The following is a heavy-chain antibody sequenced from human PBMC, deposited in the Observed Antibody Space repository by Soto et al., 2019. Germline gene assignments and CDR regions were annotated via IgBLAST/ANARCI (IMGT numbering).Heavy chain of an antibody. J-gene: IGHJ4*02. CDR3: ASESITMIVVVY. Sequence: QLQLQESGPGLVKPSETLSLTCTVSGGSISSSSYYWGWIRQPPGKGLEWIGSIYYSGSTYYNPSLKSRVTISVDTSKNQFSLKLSSVTAADTAVYYCASESITMIVVVYWGQGTLVTVSS. CDR1: GGSISSSSYY. D-gene: IGHD3-22*01. V-gene: IGHV4-39*01. CDR2: IYYSGST.